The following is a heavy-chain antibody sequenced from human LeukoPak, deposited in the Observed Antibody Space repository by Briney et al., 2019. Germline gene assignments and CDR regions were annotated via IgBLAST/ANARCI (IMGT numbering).Heavy chain of an antibody. CDR2: ISSGGSTI. D-gene: IGHD2-15*01. CDR1: GFTFSDYH. J-gene: IGHJ3*02. CDR3: ARTGSRAFDI. Sequence: GGSLRLSCAASGFTFSDYHMSWIRQAPGKGLEWVSYISSGGSTIYYADSVKGRFTISRDNAKNSLYLQMNSLRAEDTAVYYCARTGSRAFDIWGQGTMVTVPS. V-gene: IGHV3-11*01.